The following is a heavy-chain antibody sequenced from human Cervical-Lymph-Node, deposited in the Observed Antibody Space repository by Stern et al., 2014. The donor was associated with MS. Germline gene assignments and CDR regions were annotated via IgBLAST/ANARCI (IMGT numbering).Heavy chain of an antibody. V-gene: IGHV4-61*02. D-gene: IGHD6-13*01. CDR2: IHAPEVF. Sequence: QVQLQESGPGLVKPSQTLSLTCTVSGGSLSPGTYFWNWIRRPAGKGLEWIGRIHAPEVFDYSPSLKIRVTISMDPPKNHFSLRLTSVTAADTAVYYCARERDAGQIIWGQGTKVTVSS. CDR1: GGSLSPGTYF. CDR3: ARERDAGQII. J-gene: IGHJ3*02.